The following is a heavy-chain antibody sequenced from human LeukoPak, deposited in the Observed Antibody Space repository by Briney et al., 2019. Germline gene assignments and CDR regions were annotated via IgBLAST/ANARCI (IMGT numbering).Heavy chain of an antibody. CDR3: ARVIHDCSGGSCYGLYYYYGMDV. D-gene: IGHD2-15*01. Sequence: ASVTVSCKASGYTFTSYAMNWVRQAPGQGLEWMGWINTNTGNPTYAQGFTGRFVLSLDTSVSTAYLQISSLKAEDTAVYYCARVIHDCSGGSCYGLYYYYGMDVWGQGTTVTVSS. CDR1: GYTFTSYA. V-gene: IGHV7-4-1*02. J-gene: IGHJ6*02. CDR2: INTNTGNP.